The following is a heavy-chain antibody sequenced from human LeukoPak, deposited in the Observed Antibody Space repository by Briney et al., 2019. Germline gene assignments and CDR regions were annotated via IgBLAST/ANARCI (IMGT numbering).Heavy chain of an antibody. CDR3: ARQSFLGFDP. V-gene: IGHV3-48*04. D-gene: IGHD2/OR15-2a*01. Sequence: GGSLRLSCAASGFTFSSYAMSWVRQAPGKGLEWVSYISSSSSTIYYADSVKGRFTISRDNAKNSLYLQMNSLRAEDAAVYYCARQSFLGFDPWGQGTLVTVSS. CDR2: ISSSSSTI. CDR1: GFTFSSYA. J-gene: IGHJ5*02.